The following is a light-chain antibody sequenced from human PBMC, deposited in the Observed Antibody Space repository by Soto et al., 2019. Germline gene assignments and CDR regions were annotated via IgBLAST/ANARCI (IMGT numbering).Light chain of an antibody. V-gene: IGLV2-11*01. CDR1: SSDVGGSNY. Sequence: QSVLTQPRSVSGSPGQSVTISCTGTSSDVGGSNYVSWYQQHPGKAPKLMIYDVTERPSGVPDRFSGSKSGNTASLTISGLQAEDEADYYCCSYAGSYTWVFGGGTKLTVL. CDR3: CSYAGSYTWV. J-gene: IGLJ3*02. CDR2: DVT.